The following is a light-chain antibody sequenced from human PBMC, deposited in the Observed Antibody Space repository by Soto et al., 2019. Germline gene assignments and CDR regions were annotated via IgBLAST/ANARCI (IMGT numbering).Light chain of an antibody. Sequence: EIVLTQSPATLSLSPGERATLSCGASQSVSSSYLAWYQQKPGLAPRLLLYDASSRATGIPDRFSGSGSGTDFTLTISRLEPEDFAVYYCQQYGSSPRTFGQGTKVESK. J-gene: IGKJ1*01. CDR2: DAS. CDR1: QSVSSSY. CDR3: QQYGSSPRT. V-gene: IGKV3D-20*01.